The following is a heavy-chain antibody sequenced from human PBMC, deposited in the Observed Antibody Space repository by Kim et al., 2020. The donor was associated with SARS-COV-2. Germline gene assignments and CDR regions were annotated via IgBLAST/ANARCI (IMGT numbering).Heavy chain of an antibody. CDR3: ARNTVAGLWNYYYGMDV. CDR1: GFTFHVYA. J-gene: IGHJ6*01. CDR2: ISGSSGTT. V-gene: IGHV3-48*01. Sequence: GGSLRLSCAASGFTFHVYAMNWVRQAPGKGLEWVSLISGSSGTTYSADSVEGRFTISRANSKNPLNLQIKILRAEDTARYYCARNTVAGLWNYYYGMDV. D-gene: IGHD6-19*01.